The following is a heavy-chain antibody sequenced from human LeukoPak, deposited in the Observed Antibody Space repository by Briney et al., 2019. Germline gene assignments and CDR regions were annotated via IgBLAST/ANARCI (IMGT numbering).Heavy chain of an antibody. J-gene: IGHJ4*02. V-gene: IGHV1-8*01. Sequence: ASVKVSSKASGYTLTSYDINWVRQATGQGLEWMGWMNPNSGRTGYAQNFQGRITITRNTSISTAYMELSSLRSEDTAVYYCTRETSSRYFDYWGQGTLVTVSS. CDR1: GYTLTSYD. CDR2: MNPNSGRT. CDR3: TRETSSRYFDY.